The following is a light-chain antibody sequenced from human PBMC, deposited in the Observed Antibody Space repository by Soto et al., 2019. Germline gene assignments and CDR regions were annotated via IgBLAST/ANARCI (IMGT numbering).Light chain of an antibody. Sequence: MTPSPLRLPLSPGWLAKLAGRASQSVSSSYLAWYQQKPGQAPRLLIYGASNRATGIPDRFSGSGSGTDFTLTISRLETDDFAVYYCQQYGSSGTFGQGPKVDIK. CDR2: GAS. CDR3: QQYGSSGT. CDR1: QSVSSSY. V-gene: IGKV3-20*01. J-gene: IGKJ1*01.